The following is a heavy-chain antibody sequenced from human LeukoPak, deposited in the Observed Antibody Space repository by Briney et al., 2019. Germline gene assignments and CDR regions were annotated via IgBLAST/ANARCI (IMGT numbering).Heavy chain of an antibody. D-gene: IGHD3-10*01. V-gene: IGHV3-72*01. CDR1: GFTFSDHY. J-gene: IGHJ4*02. CDR3: ARVGRYYGSEPGDY. CDR2: TRNRANSYTT. Sequence: PGGSLRLSCAASGFTFSDHYMDWVRQAPGKGLEWVGRTRNRANSYTTEYAASVKGRFTITRDDSNNSLYLQMNSLKTEDTAVYYCARVGRYYGSEPGDYWGQGTLVTVSS.